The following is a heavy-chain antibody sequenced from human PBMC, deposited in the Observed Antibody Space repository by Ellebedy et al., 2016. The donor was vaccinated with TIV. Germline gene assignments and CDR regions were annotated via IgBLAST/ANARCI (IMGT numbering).Heavy chain of an antibody. V-gene: IGHV3-23*01. CDR3: AKDPFSSGWYPIDY. Sequence: PGGSLRLSCTASGFTFSNYWMTWVRQAPGKGLEWVSGISGSCGSTYYADSVKGRFTISRDNSKNMLYLQMNSLRADDTAVYYCAKDPFSSGWYPIDYWGQGTLVTVSP. J-gene: IGHJ4*02. CDR1: GFTFSNYW. CDR2: ISGSCGST. D-gene: IGHD6-19*01.